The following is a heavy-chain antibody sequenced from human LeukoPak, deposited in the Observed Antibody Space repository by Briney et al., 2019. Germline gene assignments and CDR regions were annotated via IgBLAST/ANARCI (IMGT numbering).Heavy chain of an antibody. V-gene: IGHV1-24*01. J-gene: IGHJ4*02. CDR1: GYTLTELS. CDR2: FDPEDGET. D-gene: IGHD3-22*01. Sequence: ASVKVSCKVSGYTLTELSMHWVRQAPGKGLEWMGGFDPEDGETIYAQKFQGRVTMTEDTSTDTAYMELSSLRSDDTAVYYCARGGHYRTHYYDSSGDYWGQGALVTVSS. CDR3: ARGGHYRTHYYDSSGDY.